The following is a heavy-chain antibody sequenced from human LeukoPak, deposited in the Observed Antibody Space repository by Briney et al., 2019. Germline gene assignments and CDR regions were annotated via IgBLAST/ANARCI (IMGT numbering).Heavy chain of an antibody. D-gene: IGHD2-2*01. V-gene: IGHV5-51*01. Sequence: GESLKISCKGSGYSFTNYWIGWVRQMPGKGLEWMGIIYPGDSGTRYNPSFQGQVTISADKPINTAYLQWGSLKASDTAMYYCARRRYCDSTSCYAGDFDYWGQGTLVTVSS. CDR2: IYPGDSGT. CDR1: GYSFTNYW. CDR3: ARRRYCDSTSCYAGDFDY. J-gene: IGHJ4*02.